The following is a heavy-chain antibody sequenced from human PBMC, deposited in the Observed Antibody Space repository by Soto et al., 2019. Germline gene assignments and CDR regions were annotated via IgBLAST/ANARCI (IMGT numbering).Heavy chain of an antibody. J-gene: IGHJ3*02. CDR1: GFTFSSYG. Sequence: GGSLRLSCTASGFTFSSYGMHWVRQAPGKGLEWVAVISYDGSYKYYADSVKGRSTISRDNSKNTLYLQMNSLRTEDTAVYYCAKVTPTMTTFDSFDIWGQGTMVTVSS. CDR2: ISYDGSYK. D-gene: IGHD4-17*01. V-gene: IGHV3-30*18. CDR3: AKVTPTMTTFDSFDI.